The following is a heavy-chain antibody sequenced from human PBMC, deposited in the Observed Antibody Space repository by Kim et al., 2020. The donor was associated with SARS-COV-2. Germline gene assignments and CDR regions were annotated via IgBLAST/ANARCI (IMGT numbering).Heavy chain of an antibody. Sequence: GGSLRLSCAGSEFIFSDFALPWVRRAPGKGLECVSATTRSGDGYFSADSVESRFTISRDNSKNTLYHKMNSLGLEDTTVYYCVRDGRNYGTDLWGQGTLVIVSS. J-gene: IGHJ5*02. CDR1: EFIFSDFA. CDR3: VRDGRNYGTDL. CDR2: TTRSGDGY. V-gene: IGHV3-64D*06. D-gene: IGHD3-10*01.